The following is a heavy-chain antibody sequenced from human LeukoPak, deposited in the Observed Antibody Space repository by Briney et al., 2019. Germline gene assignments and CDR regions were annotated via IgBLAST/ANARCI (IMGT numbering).Heavy chain of an antibody. CDR2: ISSSSSYI. Sequence: GGSLRLSCAASGFTFSSYSMNWVRQAPGKGLEWVSSISSSSSYIYYADSVKGRFAISRDNAKNSLFLQMNSLRAEDTAVYYCARDSRGRSWHPENFDYWGQGTLVTVSS. D-gene: IGHD6-13*01. CDR3: ARDSRGRSWHPENFDY. CDR1: GFTFSSYS. V-gene: IGHV3-21*01. J-gene: IGHJ4*02.